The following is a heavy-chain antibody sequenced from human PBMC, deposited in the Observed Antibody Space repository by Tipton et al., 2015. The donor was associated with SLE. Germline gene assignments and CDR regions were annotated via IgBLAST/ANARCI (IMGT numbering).Heavy chain of an antibody. V-gene: IGHV1-18*01. CDR2: ISAYNGNT. Sequence: QSGAEVKKPGASVKVSCKASGYTFTSYGISWVRQAPGQGLEWMGWISAYNGNTNYAQKLQGRVTMITDESTSTAYMELSSLRSEDAAVYYCATGEWVAATLRYYYGMDVWGQGTTVTVSS. CDR3: ATGEWVAATLRYYYGMDV. J-gene: IGHJ6*02. CDR1: GYTFTSYG. D-gene: IGHD2-15*01.